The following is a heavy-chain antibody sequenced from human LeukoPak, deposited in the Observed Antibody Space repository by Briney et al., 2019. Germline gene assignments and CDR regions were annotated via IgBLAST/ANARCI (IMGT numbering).Heavy chain of an antibody. CDR3: ARGVDY. J-gene: IGHJ4*02. CDR2: IYHSGST. Sequence: SETLSLTCTVSGYSISSGYYWGWIRQPPGKGLEWIGSIYHSGSTYYNPSLKSRVTISVYTSKNQFSLKLSSVTAADTAVYYCARGVDYWGQGTLVTVSS. V-gene: IGHV4-38-2*02. D-gene: IGHD3-16*01. CDR1: GYSISSGYY.